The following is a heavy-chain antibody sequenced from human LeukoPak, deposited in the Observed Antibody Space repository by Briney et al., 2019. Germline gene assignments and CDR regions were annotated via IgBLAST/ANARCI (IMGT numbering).Heavy chain of an antibody. CDR1: GYTFTSYA. J-gene: IGHJ4*02. V-gene: IGHV7-4-1*02. D-gene: IGHD1-26*01. Sequence: ASVKVSCKASGYTFTSYAMNWVRQAPGQGLERMGWINTNTGNPTYAQGFTGRFVFSLDTSVSTAYLQISSLKAEDTAVYYCARGPPVSRSRATKVDYWGQGTLVTVSS. CDR3: ARGPPVSRSRATKVDY. CDR2: INTNTGNP.